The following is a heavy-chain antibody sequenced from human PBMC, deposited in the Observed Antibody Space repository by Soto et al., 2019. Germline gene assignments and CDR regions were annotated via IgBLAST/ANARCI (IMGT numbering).Heavy chain of an antibody. J-gene: IGHJ4*02. D-gene: IGHD3-22*01. CDR2: IWYDGSNK. CDR1: GFTFSSYG. V-gene: IGHV3-33*01. CDR3: ASNVRSYNSSGYYVGDFDY. Sequence: QVQLVESGGGVVQPGRSLRLSCAASGFTFSSYGMHWVRQAPGKGLEWVAVIWYDGSNKYYADSVKGRFTISRENSKNTMYLQLNSLRAEDTAVYSCASNVRSYNSSGYYVGDFDYWGQGTLVTVSS.